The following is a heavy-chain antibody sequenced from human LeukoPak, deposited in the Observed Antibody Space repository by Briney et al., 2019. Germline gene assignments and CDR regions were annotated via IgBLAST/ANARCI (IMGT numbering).Heavy chain of an antibody. J-gene: IGHJ6*02. Sequence: PSQTLSLTCTVSGGSISSGTYYWSWIRQHPGKGLEWIGCIYYSGSTYYNPSLKSRFTISVDTSKNQFSLRLRSMTAADTAVYYCARDDMVRPEYGIDVWGQGTTVTVSS. V-gene: IGHV4-31*03. D-gene: IGHD4/OR15-4a*01. CDR3: ARDDMVRPEYGIDV. CDR1: GGSISSGTYY. CDR2: IYYSGST.